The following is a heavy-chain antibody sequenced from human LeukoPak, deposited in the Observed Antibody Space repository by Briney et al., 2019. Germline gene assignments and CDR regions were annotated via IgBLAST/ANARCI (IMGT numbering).Heavy chain of an antibody. Sequence: PSETLSLTCALYGGSFSGYYWSWIRQPPGKGLEWTGEINHSGSTNYNPSLKSRVTISVGTSKNQFSLKLSSVTAADTAVYYCARGCSSTSCLYYFDYWGQGTLVTVSS. J-gene: IGHJ4*02. CDR3: ARGCSSTSCLYYFDY. V-gene: IGHV4-34*01. CDR2: INHSGST. CDR1: GGSFSGYY. D-gene: IGHD2-2*01.